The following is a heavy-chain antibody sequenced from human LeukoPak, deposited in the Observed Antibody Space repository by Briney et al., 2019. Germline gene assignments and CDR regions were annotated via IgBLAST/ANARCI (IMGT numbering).Heavy chain of an antibody. CDR2: IWYDGSDK. CDR1: GFTFSRCG. J-gene: IGHJ4*02. Sequence: GRSLRLSCAASGFTFSRCGMHWVRQAPGKGLEWVAVIWYDGSDKYYADSVKGRFTISRDNSKNTLYLQMNSLRAEDTAVYYCAKSFYDRSGSSYNFDYWGQGTLVTVSS. V-gene: IGHV3-33*06. CDR3: AKSFYDRSGSSYNFDY. D-gene: IGHD3-10*01.